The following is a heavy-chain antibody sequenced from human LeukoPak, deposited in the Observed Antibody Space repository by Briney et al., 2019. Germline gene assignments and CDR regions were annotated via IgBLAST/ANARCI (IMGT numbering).Heavy chain of an antibody. CDR2: VNLQGST. Sequence: SETLSLTCGVSGGSITITNYWTWVRQPPGKGLEWIGEVNLQGSTNYNPSLMGRVAISADTSENHISLQLTSVTAADTAVYYCAREGGPYRPLDYSGQGTLVTVSS. V-gene: IGHV4-4*02. CDR1: GGSITITNY. J-gene: IGHJ4*02. CDR3: AREGGPYRPLDY.